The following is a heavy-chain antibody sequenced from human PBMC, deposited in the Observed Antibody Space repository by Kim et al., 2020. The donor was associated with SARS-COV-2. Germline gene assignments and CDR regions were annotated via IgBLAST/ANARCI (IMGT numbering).Heavy chain of an antibody. CDR1: GYSFSNYG. V-gene: IGHV1-18*01. J-gene: IGHJ4*01. CDR3: APYYDSNSYRGQWD. D-gene: IGHD3-22*01. Sequence: ASVKVSCKASGYSFSNYGFVWARQAPGQGLEWMGWISSNSGHTKYAQNVQGRVTLTTDTSTNTGYMELSSLRSDDTAVYYCAPYYDSNSYRGQWDWGQGT. CDR2: ISSNSGHT.